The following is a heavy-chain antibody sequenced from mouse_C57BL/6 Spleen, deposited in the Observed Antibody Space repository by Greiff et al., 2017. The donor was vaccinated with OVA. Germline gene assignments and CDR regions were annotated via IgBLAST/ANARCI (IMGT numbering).Heavy chain of an antibody. Sequence: QVQLQQSGPELVKPGASVKISCKASGYAFSSSWMNWVKQRPGKGLEWIGRIYPGDGDTNYNGKFKGKATLTADKSSSTAYMQLSSLTSEDSAVYFCARGDGYLAYWGQGTLVTVSA. CDR3: ARGDGYLAY. D-gene: IGHD2-3*01. V-gene: IGHV1-82*01. CDR2: IYPGDGDT. CDR1: GYAFSSSW. J-gene: IGHJ3*01.